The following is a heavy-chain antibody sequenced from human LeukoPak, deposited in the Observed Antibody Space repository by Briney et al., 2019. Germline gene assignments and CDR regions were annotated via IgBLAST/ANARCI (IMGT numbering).Heavy chain of an antibody. D-gene: IGHD2-15*01. CDR2: IYYTGTT. J-gene: IGHJ4*02. Sequence: PSETLSLTCTVSGGSVSSSSYYCGWVRQPPGKGLEWIGTIYYTGTTHYSPSLQSRVTIPVDTSKNQFSLRLTSVTATDTALYYCWFTTKWYYFDYWGQGTLVTVSS. CDR1: GGSVSSSSYY. CDR3: WFTTKWYYFDY. V-gene: IGHV4-39*01.